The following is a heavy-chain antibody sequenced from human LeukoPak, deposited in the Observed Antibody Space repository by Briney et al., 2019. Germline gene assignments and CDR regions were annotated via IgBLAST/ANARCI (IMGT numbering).Heavy chain of an antibody. Sequence: SETLSLTCTVSGYSITSGYYWAWIRQSPGKGLEWIGSIYHSGNTYYNPSLKSRVIILVDTSKNQFSLQLGSVTPTDTAVYYCARAGYCSGVSCYSAVPGKYWGQGALVTVTS. J-gene: IGHJ4*02. D-gene: IGHD2-15*01. V-gene: IGHV4-38-2*02. CDR3: ARAGYCSGVSCYSAVPGKY. CDR1: GYSITSGYY. CDR2: IYHSGNT.